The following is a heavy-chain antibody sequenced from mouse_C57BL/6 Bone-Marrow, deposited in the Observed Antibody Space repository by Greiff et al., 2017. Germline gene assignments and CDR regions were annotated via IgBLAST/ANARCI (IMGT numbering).Heavy chain of an antibody. CDR1: GYTFTSYW. J-gene: IGHJ3*01. V-gene: IGHV1-64*01. CDR3: ARRDGYPAWFAY. Sequence: QVQLQQPGAELVKPGASVKLSCKASGYTFTSYWMHWVKQRPGQGLEWIGMIHPNSGSTNYNEKFKSKATLTVDKSSSTAYMQLSSLTSEDSAVYYCARRDGYPAWFAYWGRGTLVTVSA. CDR2: IHPNSGST. D-gene: IGHD2-3*01.